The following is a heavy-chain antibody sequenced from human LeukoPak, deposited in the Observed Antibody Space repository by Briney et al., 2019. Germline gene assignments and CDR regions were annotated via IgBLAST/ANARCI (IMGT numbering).Heavy chain of an antibody. CDR2: ISSRSSYI. V-gene: IGHV3-21*01. CDR1: GFTFSSYS. J-gene: IGHJ3*02. CDR3: ARDYPNAFDI. Sequence: GGSLRLSCAASGFTFSSYSMNWVRQAPGKGLEWVSSISSRSSYIYYADSVKRRFTISRDNAKNSLYLQMNSLRDEDAAVYYCARDYPNAFDIWGQGTMVTVSS.